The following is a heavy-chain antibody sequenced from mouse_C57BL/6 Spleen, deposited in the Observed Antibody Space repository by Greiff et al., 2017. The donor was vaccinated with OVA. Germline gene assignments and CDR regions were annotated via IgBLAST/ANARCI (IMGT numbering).Heavy chain of an antibody. CDR3: ARGDYDVDYAMDY. Sequence: QVQLQQPGAELVKPGASVKLSCKASGYTFTSYWMHWVKQRPGRGLEWIGRIDPNSGGTKYNEKFKSKATLTVDKPSSTAYMQRSSLTSEDSAVYYCARGDYDVDYAMDYWGQGTSVTVSS. CDR2: IDPNSGGT. V-gene: IGHV1-72*01. J-gene: IGHJ4*01. CDR1: GYTFTSYW. D-gene: IGHD2-4*01.